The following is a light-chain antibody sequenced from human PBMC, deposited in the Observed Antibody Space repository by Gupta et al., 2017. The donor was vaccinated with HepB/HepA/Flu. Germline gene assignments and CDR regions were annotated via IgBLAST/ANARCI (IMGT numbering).Light chain of an antibody. CDR3: QQSYSTLSWT. CDR2: DAS. J-gene: IGKJ1*01. CDR1: QSISSF. Sequence: DIQITQSPSSLSASVGDRVTITCRASQSISSFLNWYQQKQGIAPKVLIYDASSLQSGVPSRFSGSGSGTDFSLTIISLQLEDFATYYCQQSYSTLSWTFGQGTKVEI. V-gene: IGKV1-39*01.